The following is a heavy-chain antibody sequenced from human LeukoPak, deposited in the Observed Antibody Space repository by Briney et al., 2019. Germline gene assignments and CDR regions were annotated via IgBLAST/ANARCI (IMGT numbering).Heavy chain of an antibody. CDR1: SFTLSDNY. CDR3: ARDAPQVPAAGVLAS. CDR2: MYSRGDT. Sequence: PGGSLRLSCAASSFTLSDNYMSGVRQAPGKGLEWVSVMYSRGDTYYANSVKGRFTFSRDISKNTLYLQMDGLRNEDTAMYYCARDAPQVPAAGVLASWGQGTLVIVSS. D-gene: IGHD6-13*01. J-gene: IGHJ5*02. V-gene: IGHV3-53*01.